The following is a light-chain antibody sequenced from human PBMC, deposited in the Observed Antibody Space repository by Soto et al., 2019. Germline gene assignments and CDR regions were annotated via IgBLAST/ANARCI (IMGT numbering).Light chain of an antibody. CDR3: QQSYSAPRT. V-gene: IGKV1-39*01. CDR1: QSISGY. Sequence: DIQMTQSPSSLSASVGDRVTITCRASQSISGYLNWYQQKPGKAPKLLNYAASSLQSGVPSRFSGSGSGTDFTLTISTLQPEDFATYYCQQSYSAPRTFGQGTKVEIK. CDR2: AAS. J-gene: IGKJ1*01.